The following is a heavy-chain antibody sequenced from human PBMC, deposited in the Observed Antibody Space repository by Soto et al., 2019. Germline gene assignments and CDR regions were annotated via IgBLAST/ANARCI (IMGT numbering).Heavy chain of an antibody. V-gene: IGHV3-48*01. CDR3: ARRGAWAAACNLDYYYYYMDA. CDR1: GFTFSSYS. D-gene: IGHD6-13*01. Sequence: HPGGSLRLSCAASGFTFSSYSMNWVRQAPGKGLEWVSYISSSSSTIYYADSVKGRFTIPRDNAKNSLYLQMNSLGAEDTAVYYCARRGAWAAACNLDYYYYYMDAWGKGTTVTVSS. J-gene: IGHJ6*03. CDR2: ISSSSSTI.